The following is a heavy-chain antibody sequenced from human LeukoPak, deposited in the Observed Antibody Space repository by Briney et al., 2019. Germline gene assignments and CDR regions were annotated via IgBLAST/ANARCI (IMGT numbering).Heavy chain of an antibody. CDR2: IKIRLDGGTA. CDR1: GFTFTNAW. CDR3: TTGSYYCERAGYYYIPPWDF. V-gene: IGHV3-15*01. J-gene: IGHJ4*02. D-gene: IGHD3-22*01. Sequence: NPGGSLRLSCAASGFTFTNAWMTWVRQAPAKGLQWVGRIKIRLDGGTADYAAPEKGRFTISRDDSKNTLYLQMNSLEIEDTAMYYCTTGSYYCERAGYYYIPPWDFWGRGTLVTVSS.